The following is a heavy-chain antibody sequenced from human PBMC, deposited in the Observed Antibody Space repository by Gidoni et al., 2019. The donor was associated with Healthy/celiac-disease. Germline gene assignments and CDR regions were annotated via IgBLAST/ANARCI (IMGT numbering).Heavy chain of an antibody. Sequence: QVQLVQSGAEVKKPGASVKVSCKASGYTFTGYYMHWVRQAPGQGLEWMGWINPNSGGTNYAQKFQGRVTMTRDTSISTAYMELSRLRSDDTAVYYCARDTGGARYCTNGVCYGSYYYYGMDVWGQGTTVTVSS. CDR1: GYTFTGYY. D-gene: IGHD2-8*01. J-gene: IGHJ6*02. CDR3: ARDTGGARYCTNGVCYGSYYYYGMDV. V-gene: IGHV1-2*02. CDR2: INPNSGGT.